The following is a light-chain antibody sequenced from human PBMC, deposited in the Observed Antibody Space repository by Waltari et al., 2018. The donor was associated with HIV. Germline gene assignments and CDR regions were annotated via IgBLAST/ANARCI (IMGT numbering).Light chain of an antibody. V-gene: IGLV1-51*01. J-gene: IGLJ2*01. CDR2: DNN. Sequence: QSVLTQPPSVSAAPGQKVTISCSGSSSNLGNNYVSWYQQLPGTAPTLLSYDNNNRPSGIPDRFSGSKSGTSATLGITGLQTGDEADDYCGTWDTGLSVVVFGGGTKLTVL. CDR3: GTWDTGLSVVV. CDR1: SSNLGNNY.